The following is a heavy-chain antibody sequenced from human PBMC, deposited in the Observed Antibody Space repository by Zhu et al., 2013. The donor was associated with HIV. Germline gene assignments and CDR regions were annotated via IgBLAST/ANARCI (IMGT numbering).Heavy chain of an antibody. CDR3: ARGSRGAHAFDI. D-gene: IGHD1-26*01. J-gene: IGHJ3*02. CDR1: GYTYSSYG. CDR2: ISVYNGNT. Sequence: QVQLVQSGAEVRSLGSVKVSCKASGYTYSSYGISWVRQAPGQGLEWMGWISVYNGNTNYAQKFQGRVTMTTDTSTNTAYMELRSLRSDDTAVFYCARGSRGAHAFDIWGQGTMVTVSS. V-gene: IGHV1-18*01.